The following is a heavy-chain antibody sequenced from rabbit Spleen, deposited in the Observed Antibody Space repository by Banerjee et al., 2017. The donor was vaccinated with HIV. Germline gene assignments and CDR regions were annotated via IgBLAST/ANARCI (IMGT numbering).Heavy chain of an antibody. CDR3: AREDVGGSVSL. J-gene: IGHJ4*01. CDR2: INAVTGKA. D-gene: IGHD1-1*01. CDR1: GFYFSNKAV. V-gene: IGHV1S45*01. Sequence: QEQLVESGGGLVKPGASLTLTCKASGFYFSNKAVMCWVRQAPGKGLEWIACINAVTGKAVYASWAKGRFTFPKTSSTTVTLQMTRLTVADTATYFCAREDVGGSVSLWGPGTLVTVS.